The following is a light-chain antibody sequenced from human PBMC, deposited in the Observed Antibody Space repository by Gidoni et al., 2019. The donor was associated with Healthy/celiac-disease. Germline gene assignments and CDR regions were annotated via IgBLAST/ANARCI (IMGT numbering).Light chain of an antibody. J-gene: IGKJ1*01. Sequence: LVLTQSPATLSVSPGERATLSCRASQSVSSNLAWYQQKPGQAPRLLIYGASTRATGIPARFSGSGSGTEFTLTISSLQSEDFAVYYCQQYDNWSWTFGQGTKVEIK. CDR3: QQYDNWSWT. V-gene: IGKV3-15*01. CDR2: GAS. CDR1: QSVSSN.